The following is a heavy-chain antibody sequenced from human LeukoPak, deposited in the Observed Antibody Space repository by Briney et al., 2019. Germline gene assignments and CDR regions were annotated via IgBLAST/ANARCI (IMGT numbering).Heavy chain of an antibody. D-gene: IGHD2-2*01. V-gene: IGHV4-34*01. CDR3: ARGALFYCSTANCRDAFDI. Sequence: SETLSLTCTVSGGSISSYYWSWIRQPPGKGLEWIGEIDHSGSTNYNPSLKSRVTISVDTSKNQFSLKLSSVTAADTAVYYCARGALFYCSTANCRDAFDIWGQGTMVTVSS. CDR2: IDHSGST. CDR1: GGSISSYY. J-gene: IGHJ3*02.